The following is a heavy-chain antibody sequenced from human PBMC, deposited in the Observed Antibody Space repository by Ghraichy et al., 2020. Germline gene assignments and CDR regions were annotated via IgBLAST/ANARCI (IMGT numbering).Heavy chain of an antibody. Sequence: SVKVSCKASGGTFSSYAISWVRQAPGQGLEWMGRIIPILGIANYAQKFQGRVTITADKSTSTAYMELSSLRSEDTAVYYCARDRGYGERQHYYYYGMDVWGQGTTVTVSS. CDR3: ARDRGYGERQHYYYYGMDV. CDR1: GGTFSSYA. CDR2: IIPILGIA. V-gene: IGHV1-69*04. D-gene: IGHD4-17*01. J-gene: IGHJ6*02.